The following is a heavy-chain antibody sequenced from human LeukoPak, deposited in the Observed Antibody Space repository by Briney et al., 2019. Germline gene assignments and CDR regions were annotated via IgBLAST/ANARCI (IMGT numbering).Heavy chain of an antibody. CDR1: GFAFSNYA. D-gene: IGHD2-8*01. J-gene: IGHJ4*02. V-gene: IGHV3-23*01. CDR2: ISGFNT. CDR3: AKDVCTSPRCLLYFDS. Sequence: PGGSLRLSCTTSGFAFSNYAMNWVRQAPGKGPEWVSGISGFNTYYADSVKGRFTIFRDNSKNVLYLQMDRLRAVDTAVYSCAKDVCTSPRCLLYFDSWGQGTLVTVSS.